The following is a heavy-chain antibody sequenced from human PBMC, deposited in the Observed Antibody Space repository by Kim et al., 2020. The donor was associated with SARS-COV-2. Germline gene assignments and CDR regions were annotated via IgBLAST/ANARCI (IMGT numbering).Heavy chain of an antibody. V-gene: IGHV1-18*01. CDR3: AKHSGAAYIYPMDV. Sequence: ASVKVSCKASGYMFTSYGISWVRQAPGQGLKWMGWINTSNGNTIYAQNLQGRVTMTTDTSTFTAFMELRSLISDDTAVYYCAKHSGAAYIYPMDVWGQGTTATVPS. J-gene: IGHJ6*02. CDR2: INTSNGNT. CDR1: GYMFTSYG. D-gene: IGHD2-2*02.